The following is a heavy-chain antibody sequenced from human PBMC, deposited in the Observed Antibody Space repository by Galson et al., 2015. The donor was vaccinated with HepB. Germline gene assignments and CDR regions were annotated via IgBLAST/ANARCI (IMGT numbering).Heavy chain of an antibody. V-gene: IGHV6-1*01. D-gene: IGHD6-13*01. Sequence: CAISGDSVSNNNAAWYWIRQSPLRGLEWLGRTYYRAKWYNDYAESLRSRIIINPDTSKNQFSLQLNSVTPEDTAVYYCARVSGTIYYYGMDVWGQGTTVSVSS. CDR1: GDSVSNNNAA. CDR3: ARVSGTIYYYGMDV. CDR2: TYYRAKWYN. J-gene: IGHJ6*02.